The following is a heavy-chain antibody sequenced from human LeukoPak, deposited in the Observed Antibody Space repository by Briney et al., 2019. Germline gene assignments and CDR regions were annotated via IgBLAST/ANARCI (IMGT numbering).Heavy chain of an antibody. V-gene: IGHV4-34*01. D-gene: IGHD6-19*01. CDR3: ARTSSSGLVGGYYFDY. CDR2: INHPGSA. CDR1: GGSFSGYA. J-gene: IGHJ4*02. Sequence: SETLSLTCAVSGGSFSGYAWSWIRQPPGKGLEWIGEINHPGSANYNPSLKSRVTISVDTSKNQFSLKLSSVTAADTAVYYCARTSSSGLVGGYYFDYWGQGTLVTVSS.